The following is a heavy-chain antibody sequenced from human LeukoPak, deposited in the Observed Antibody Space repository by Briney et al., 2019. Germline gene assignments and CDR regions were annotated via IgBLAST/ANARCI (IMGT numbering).Heavy chain of an antibody. J-gene: IGHJ4*02. D-gene: IGHD3-3*01. CDR1: GFTFSTYS. CDR2: ITSSSSTI. Sequence: GGSQTLSCAVSGFTFSTYSMNWVRQAPGKGLEWVSYITSSSSTIYYADSVKGRFTISRDNAKNSLYLQMSSLRAEDTAVYYCARVRSAYYTDYWGQGTLVTVSS. CDR3: ARVRSAYYTDY. V-gene: IGHV3-48*01.